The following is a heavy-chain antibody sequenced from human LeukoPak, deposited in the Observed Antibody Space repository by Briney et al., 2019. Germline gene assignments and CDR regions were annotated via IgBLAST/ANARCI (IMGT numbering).Heavy chain of an antibody. CDR3: AELGITMIGGV. CDR1: GFTFSSYE. Sequence: GGSLRLSCAASGFTFSSYEMNWVRQAPGKGLEWVSYISSSGSTIYYADSGKGRFTISRDNAKNSLYLQMNSLRAEDTAVYYCAELGITMIGGVWGKGTTVTISS. V-gene: IGHV3-48*03. CDR2: ISSSGSTI. D-gene: IGHD3-10*02. J-gene: IGHJ6*04.